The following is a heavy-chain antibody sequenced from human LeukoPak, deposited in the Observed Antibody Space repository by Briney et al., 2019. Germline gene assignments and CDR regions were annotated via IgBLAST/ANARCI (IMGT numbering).Heavy chain of an antibody. CDR2: IYYSGST. Sequence: SETLSLTCTVSGGSISRYYWSWIRQPPGKGLEWIGYIYYSGSTNYNPSLKSRVTISVDTSKNQFSLKLSSVTAADTAVYYCARVLCYYMDVWGKGTTVTVSS. CDR3: ARVLCYYMDV. D-gene: IGHD2-15*01. J-gene: IGHJ6*03. V-gene: IGHV4-59*01. CDR1: GGSISRYY.